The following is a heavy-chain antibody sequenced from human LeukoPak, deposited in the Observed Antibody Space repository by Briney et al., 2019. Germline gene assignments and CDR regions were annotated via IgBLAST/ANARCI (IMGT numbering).Heavy chain of an antibody. J-gene: IGHJ4*02. D-gene: IGHD2-2*01. Sequence: PVGSLRLSCAASGFTFSSYAMSWVRQAPGKGLEWVSGISGSGGSTYNADSVKGRFTISRDNSKNTLYLQMNSLRAEDTAVYYCAKEFMLRTVCSSTSCYDIGAFDYWGQGTLVIVSS. CDR3: AKEFMLRTVCSSTSCYDIGAFDY. V-gene: IGHV3-23*01. CDR1: GFTFSSYA. CDR2: ISGSGGST.